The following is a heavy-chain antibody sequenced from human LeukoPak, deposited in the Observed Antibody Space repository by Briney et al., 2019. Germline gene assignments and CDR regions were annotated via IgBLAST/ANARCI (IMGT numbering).Heavy chain of an antibody. Sequence: PGGSLRLSCAASGFTFSSYATSWVRQAPGKGLEWVSAISGSGGSTYYADSVKGRFTISRDNSKNTPYLQMNSLRAEDTAVYYCAKRTSDSSSWYNYYYYGMDVWGQGTTVTVSS. J-gene: IGHJ6*02. CDR3: AKRTSDSSSWYNYYYYGMDV. CDR1: GFTFSSYA. CDR2: ISGSGGST. V-gene: IGHV3-23*01. D-gene: IGHD6-13*01.